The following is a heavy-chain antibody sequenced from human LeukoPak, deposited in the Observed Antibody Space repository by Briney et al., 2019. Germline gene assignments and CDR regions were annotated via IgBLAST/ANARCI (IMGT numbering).Heavy chain of an antibody. CDR3: ARALAQITMVRGPPNWFDP. Sequence: ASETLFLTCAVSGYSISSGYYWGWIRQPPGKGLEWIGSIYHSGSTYYNPSLKSRVTISVDTSKNQFSLKLSSVTAADTAVYYCARALAQITMVRGPPNWFDPWGQGTLVTVSS. J-gene: IGHJ5*02. D-gene: IGHD3-10*01. V-gene: IGHV4-38-2*01. CDR2: IYHSGST. CDR1: GYSISSGYY.